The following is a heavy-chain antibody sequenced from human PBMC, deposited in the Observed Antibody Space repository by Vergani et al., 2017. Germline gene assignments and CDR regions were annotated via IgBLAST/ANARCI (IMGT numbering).Heavy chain of an antibody. Sequence: QVQVVESGGGLVKPGGSLRLSCAASGFIFSDYYMSWIRQAPGKGLEWVSYISSRGSSIYYADSMKGRFTISRDNAKNSLYLQMNSLRAEDTAVYYCARETLYSGADYYYMDVWGKGTTVTVSS. J-gene: IGHJ6*03. CDR3: ARETLYSGADYYYMDV. V-gene: IGHV3-11*01. CDR1: GFIFSDYY. D-gene: IGHD1-26*01. CDR2: ISSRGSSI.